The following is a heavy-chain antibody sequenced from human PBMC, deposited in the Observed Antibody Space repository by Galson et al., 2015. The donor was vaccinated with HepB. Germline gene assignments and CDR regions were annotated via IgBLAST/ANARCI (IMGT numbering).Heavy chain of an antibody. J-gene: IGHJ4*02. CDR3: ARDIAAAGVVFDS. V-gene: IGHV1-18*04. CDR1: GYTFTNHY. Sequence: SCKASGYTFTNHYINWVRQAPGQGLEWMGWISAYNGDTNYAQNLQGRVTMTTDTSTSTAYMELRSLRSDDTAVYFCARDIAAAGVVFDSWGQGTLVTVSS. CDR2: ISAYNGDT. D-gene: IGHD6-13*01.